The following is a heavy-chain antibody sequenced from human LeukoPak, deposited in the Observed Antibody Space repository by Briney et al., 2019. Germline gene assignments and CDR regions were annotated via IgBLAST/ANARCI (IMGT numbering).Heavy chain of an antibody. CDR2: ISGSGGST. Sequence: GGSLRLSCAASGFTFSSYAMSWVRQAPGKGLEWVSAISGSGGSTYYADSVKGRFAISRDNSKNTLYLQMNSLRAEDTAVYYCAKDLGYCSGGSCPRSYYYYYGMDVWGQGTTVTVS. CDR3: AKDLGYCSGGSCPRSYYYYYGMDV. D-gene: IGHD2-15*01. V-gene: IGHV3-23*01. J-gene: IGHJ6*02. CDR1: GFTFSSYA.